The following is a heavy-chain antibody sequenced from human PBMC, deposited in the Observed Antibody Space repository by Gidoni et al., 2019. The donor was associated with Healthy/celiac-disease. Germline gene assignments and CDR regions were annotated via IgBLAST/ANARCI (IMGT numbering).Heavy chain of an antibody. CDR1: GYTFTGYY. V-gene: IGHV1-2*02. J-gene: IGHJ3*02. CDR2: INPNSGGT. Sequence: VQLVQAGAEVTKPGASVKVSCKASGYTFTGYYMHWVRQAPGQELEWMGWINPNSGGTNYAQKFQGRVTMTSDTSISTAYMELSRLRSDDTAVYYCASRSTGAQGAFDIWGQGTMVTVSS. D-gene: IGHD1-26*01. CDR3: ASRSTGAQGAFDI.